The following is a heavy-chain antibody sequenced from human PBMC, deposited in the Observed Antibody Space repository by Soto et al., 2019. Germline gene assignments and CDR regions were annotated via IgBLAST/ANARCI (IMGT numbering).Heavy chain of an antibody. J-gene: IGHJ3*01. CDR1: GFTFSRFW. D-gene: IGHD2-8*01. Sequence: EVQLVESGGGLGQPGGSLRLSCAASGFTFSRFWMTWVRQAPGKGLEWVANINQDVINIHYGDSVEGLFTVSRDKAKNSLYLQLICLRPEDTAMYYCARDCSTAGELFYDAFDVWGQGTVVTVSS. V-gene: IGHV3-7*05. CDR3: ARDCSTAGELFYDAFDV. CDR2: INQDVINI.